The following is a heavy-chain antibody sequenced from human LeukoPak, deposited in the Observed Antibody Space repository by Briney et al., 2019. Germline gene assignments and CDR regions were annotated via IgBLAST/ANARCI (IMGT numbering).Heavy chain of an antibody. Sequence: GGSLRLSCAASGFTVSSNYMNWVRQAPGKGLEWISSISSSSSYIYYADSVKGRFTISRDNAKNSLYLQMNSLRAEDTAVYYCARASDPVTKGHDYYYYYYMDVWGKGTTVTVSS. J-gene: IGHJ6*03. CDR2: ISSSSSYI. CDR3: ARASDPVTKGHDYYYYYYMDV. V-gene: IGHV3-21*01. CDR1: GFTVSSNY. D-gene: IGHD4-11*01.